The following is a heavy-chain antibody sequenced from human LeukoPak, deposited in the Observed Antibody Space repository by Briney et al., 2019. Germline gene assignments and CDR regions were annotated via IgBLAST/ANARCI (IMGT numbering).Heavy chain of an antibody. CDR3: TTEGGNYDYVWGSYRLTEGGDY. J-gene: IGHJ4*02. CDR2: IKSKTDGGTT. V-gene: IGHV3-15*01. Sequence: PGGSLRLSXAASGFTFSNAWMSWVRQAPGKGMEWVGRIKSKTDGGTTDYAAPVKGRFTISRDDSKNTLYPQMNSLKTEDTAVYYCTTEGGNYDYVWGSYRLTEGGDYWGQGTLVTVSS. CDR1: GFTFSNAW. D-gene: IGHD3-16*02.